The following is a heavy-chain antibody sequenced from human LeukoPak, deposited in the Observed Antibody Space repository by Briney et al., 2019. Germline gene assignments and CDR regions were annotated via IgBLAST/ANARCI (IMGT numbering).Heavy chain of an antibody. J-gene: IGHJ3*02. CDR2: IYYSGST. V-gene: IGHV4-59*06. CDR3: ARDRSSSLDAFDI. D-gene: IGHD2-2*01. CDR1: GGSISSYY. Sequence: PSETLSLTCTVSGGSISSYYWSWIRQPPGKGLEWIGYIYYSGSTYYNPSLKSRVTISVDTSKNQFSLKLSSVTAADTAVYYCARDRSSSLDAFDIWGQGTMVTVSS.